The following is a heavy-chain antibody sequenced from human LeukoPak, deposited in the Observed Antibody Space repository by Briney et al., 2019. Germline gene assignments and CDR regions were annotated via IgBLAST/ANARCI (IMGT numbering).Heavy chain of an antibody. CDR3: ASRTLSRGDY. J-gene: IGHJ4*02. Sequence: SETLSFTCAVYGGSFSGYYWSWIRQPPGKGLEWIGEINHSGSTNYNPSLKSRVTISVDTSKNQFSLKLSSVTAADTAVYYCASRTLSRGDYWGQGTLVTVSS. CDR2: INHSGST. CDR1: GGSFSGYY. V-gene: IGHV4-34*01.